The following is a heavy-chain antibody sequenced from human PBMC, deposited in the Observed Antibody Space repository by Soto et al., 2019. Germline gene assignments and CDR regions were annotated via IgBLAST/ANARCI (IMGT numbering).Heavy chain of an antibody. V-gene: IGHV3-11*01. J-gene: IGHJ6*02. CDR2: ISSSGSTI. CDR1: GFTFSDYY. Sequence: GGSLRLSCAASGFTFSDYYMSWIRQAPGKGLEWVSYISSSGSTIYYADSVKGRFTISRDNAKNSLYLQMNSLRAEDTAVYYCARDASTVTHYYYYGMDVWGQGTTVTVSS. CDR3: ARDASTVTHYYYYGMDV. D-gene: IGHD4-17*01.